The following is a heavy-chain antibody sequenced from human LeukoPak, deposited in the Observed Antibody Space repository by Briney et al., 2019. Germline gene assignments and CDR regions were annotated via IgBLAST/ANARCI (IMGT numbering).Heavy chain of an antibody. CDR2: INPSGGST. D-gene: IGHD5-24*01. Sequence: ASVKVSCKASGGTFSSYAISWVRQAPGQGLEWMGIINPSGGSTSYAQKFQGRVTMTRDTSTSTVYMELSSLRSEDTAVYYCARDRDGPEDYWGQGTLVTVSS. CDR1: GGTFSSYA. J-gene: IGHJ4*02. V-gene: IGHV1-46*01. CDR3: ARDRDGPEDY.